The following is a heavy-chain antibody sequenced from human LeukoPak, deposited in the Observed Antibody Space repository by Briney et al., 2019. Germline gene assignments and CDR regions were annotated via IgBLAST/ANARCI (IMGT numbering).Heavy chain of an antibody. J-gene: IGHJ3*02. CDR3: ARDAQTPTDAFDI. CDR2: IIPILGIA. CDR1: GGTFSSYA. V-gene: IGHV1-69*04. Sequence: SVQVSCKASGGTFSSYAISWVRQAPGQGLEWMGRIIPILGIANYAQKFQGRVTITADKSTSTAYMELSSLRSEDTAVYYCARDAQTPTDAFDIWGQGTMVTVSS. D-gene: IGHD4-23*01.